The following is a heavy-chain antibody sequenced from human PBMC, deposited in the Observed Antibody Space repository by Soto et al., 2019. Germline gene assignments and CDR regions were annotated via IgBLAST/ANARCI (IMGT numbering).Heavy chain of an antibody. Sequence: QVQLVESGGGVVQPGRSLRLSCAASGFTFSSYAMHWVRQAPGKGLEWVAVISYDGSNKYYADSVKGRFTISRDNSKNTLYLQMNRLRAEDTAVYYCARGRGGRGAVASLLDYWGQGTLVTVSS. CDR3: ARGRGGRGAVASLLDY. J-gene: IGHJ4*02. V-gene: IGHV3-30-3*01. D-gene: IGHD6-19*01. CDR1: GFTFSSYA. CDR2: ISYDGSNK.